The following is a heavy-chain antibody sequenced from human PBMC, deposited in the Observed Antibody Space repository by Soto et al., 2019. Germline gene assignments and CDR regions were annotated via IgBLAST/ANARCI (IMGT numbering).Heavy chain of an antibody. V-gene: IGHV3-23*01. CDR2: ISGSGGSA. D-gene: IGHD3-9*01. Sequence: EVQLLESGGGLVQPGGSLRISCAASGFTFSSYAMSWVRQAPGKGLECLSTISGSGGSAYYADSVKGRFTITRDNSKNTLHLQMNSLRAEDTAVYDCAKASDYDDILTGLHWGQGTLVTVSA. CDR3: AKASDYDDILTGLH. CDR1: GFTFSSYA. J-gene: IGHJ4*02.